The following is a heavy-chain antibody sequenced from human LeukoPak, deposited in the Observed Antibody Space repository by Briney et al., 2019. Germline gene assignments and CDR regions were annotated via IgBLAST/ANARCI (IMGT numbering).Heavy chain of an antibody. CDR2: ISSSSSYI. D-gene: IGHD2-2*01. J-gene: IGHJ4*02. V-gene: IGHV3-21*01. Sequence: PGGSLRLSCAASGFTFSSYSMNWVRQAPGKGLECVSSISSSSSYIYYADSVKGRFTISRDNAKNSLYLQMNSLRAEDTAVYYCASNLVVVPAATTCDYWGQGTLVTVSS. CDR1: GFTFSSYS. CDR3: ASNLVVVPAATTCDY.